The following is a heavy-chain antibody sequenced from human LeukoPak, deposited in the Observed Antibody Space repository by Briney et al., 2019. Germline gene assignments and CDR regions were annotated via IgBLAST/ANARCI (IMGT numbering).Heavy chain of an antibody. CDR1: GGSFSGYY. J-gene: IGHJ5*02. V-gene: IGHV4-34*01. D-gene: IGHD2-2*01. CDR2: INHSGST. Sequence: SETLSLTCAVYGGSFSGYYWSWIREPPGKGLEWIGEINHSGSTNYNPSLKSRVTISVDTSKNQLSLKLSSVTAADTAVYYCASRVVVPAAPPNNWFDPWGQGTLVTVSS. CDR3: ASRVVVPAAPPNNWFDP.